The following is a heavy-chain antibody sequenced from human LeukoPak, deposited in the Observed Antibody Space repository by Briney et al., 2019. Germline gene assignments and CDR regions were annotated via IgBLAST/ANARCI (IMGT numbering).Heavy chain of an antibody. CDR1: GFTFSSYA. D-gene: IGHD2-21*02. CDR3: AKGIHIVVMTAILFY. V-gene: IGHV3-23*01. CDR2: ISGSGGST. Sequence: GGSLGLSCAASGFTFSSYAMSWVRQAPGKGLEWVSAISGSGGSTYYADSVKGRFTISRDNSKNTLYLQMNSLRAEDTAVYYCAKGIHIVVMTAILFYWGQGTLVTVSS. J-gene: IGHJ4*02.